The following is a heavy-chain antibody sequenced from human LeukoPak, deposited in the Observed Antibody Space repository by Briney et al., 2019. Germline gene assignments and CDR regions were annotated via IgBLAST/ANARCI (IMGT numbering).Heavy chain of an antibody. J-gene: IGHJ4*02. CDR2: IYTSGST. V-gene: IGHV4-4*07. Sequence: SETLSLTCTVSGGSISSYYWSWIRQPAGKGLEWIGRIYTSGSTNYNPSLKSRVTISVDKSKNQFSLKLSSVTAADTAVYYCASTSIADQGWGSQIDYWGQGTLVTVSS. D-gene: IGHD6-6*01. CDR3: ASTSIADQGWGSQIDY. CDR1: GGSISSYY.